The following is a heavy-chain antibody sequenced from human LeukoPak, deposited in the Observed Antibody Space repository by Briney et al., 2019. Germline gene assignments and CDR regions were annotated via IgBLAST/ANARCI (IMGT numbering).Heavy chain of an antibody. J-gene: IGHJ4*02. CDR2: ISSSSSYI. CDR3: ARGSILTGYSPDY. Sequence: GGSLRLSCAASGFTFSSYSMNWVRQAPGKGLEWVSSISSSSSYIYYADSVKGRFTISRDNAKNSLYLQMNSLRAEDTAVYYCARGSILTGYSPDYWGQGTLVTVSS. D-gene: IGHD3-9*01. CDR1: GFTFSSYS. V-gene: IGHV3-21*01.